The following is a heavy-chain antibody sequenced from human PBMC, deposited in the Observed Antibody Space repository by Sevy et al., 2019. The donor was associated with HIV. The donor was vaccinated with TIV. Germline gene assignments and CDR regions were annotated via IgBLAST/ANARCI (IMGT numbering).Heavy chain of an antibody. D-gene: IGHD1-26*01. CDR3: VRVGWAPPVDY. V-gene: IGHV3-48*03. Sequence: GGSLRLSCAASGFPFSSYEMNWVRQAPGKGLEWVSYISSTGNNKYYADSVKGRFTISRENAKKSLYLQMNSLRAEDTAVYYSVRVGWAPPVDYWGQGTLVTVSS. J-gene: IGHJ4*02. CDR2: ISSTGNNK. CDR1: GFPFSSYE.